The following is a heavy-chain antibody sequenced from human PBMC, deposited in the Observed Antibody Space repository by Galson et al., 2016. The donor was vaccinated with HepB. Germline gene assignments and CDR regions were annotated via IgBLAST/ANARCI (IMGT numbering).Heavy chain of an antibody. CDR1: GFTFSDHY. D-gene: IGHD1-7*01. V-gene: IGHV3-72*01. Sequence: SLRLSCAASGFTFSDHYMDWVRQPPGKGLEWLGRTKNGVNGYATEYAASVKGRFTILRDDSKNSFYLQMSSLRTEDTAVYYCADVGRSYELVIWGQGTMVTVS. CDR3: ADVGRSYELVI. CDR2: TKNGVNGYAT. J-gene: IGHJ3*02.